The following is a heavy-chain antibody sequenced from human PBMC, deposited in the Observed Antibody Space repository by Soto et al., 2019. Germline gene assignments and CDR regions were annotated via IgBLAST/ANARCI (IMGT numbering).Heavy chain of an antibody. D-gene: IGHD6-19*01. CDR2: ISYDGNFR. Sequence: QVQLVESGGGVVQPGRSLRLSCAASGFTFSDYAMHWVRQAPGKGLGWVAVISYDGNFRYLADSVKGRFTISRDNSKNTLYLHMNSRRAEDTAVYYCAGLSTGWPQYYFGYWGQGTQLTVSS. CDR3: AGLSTGWPQYYFGY. CDR1: GFTFSDYA. V-gene: IGHV3-30-3*01. J-gene: IGHJ4*02.